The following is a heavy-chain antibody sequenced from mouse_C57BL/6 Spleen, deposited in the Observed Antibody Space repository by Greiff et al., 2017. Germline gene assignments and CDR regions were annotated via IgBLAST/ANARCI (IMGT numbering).Heavy chain of an antibody. CDR1: GYSFTGYF. Sequence: DVKLVESGPELVKPGDSVKISCKASGYSFTGYFMNWVMQSHGKSLEWIGRINPYNGDTFYNQKFKGKATLTVDKSSSTAHMELRSLTSEDSAVYYCARSRDGYAFAYWGQETLVTVCA. V-gene: IGHV1-20*01. CDR2: INPYNGDT. J-gene: IGHJ3*01. CDR3: ARSRDGYAFAY. D-gene: IGHD2-2*01.